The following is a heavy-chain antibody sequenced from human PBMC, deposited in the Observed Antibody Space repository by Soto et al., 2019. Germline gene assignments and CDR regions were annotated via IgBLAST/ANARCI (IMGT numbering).Heavy chain of an antibody. CDR3: ARDQGTNTVMTTIGYFDY. J-gene: IGHJ4*02. V-gene: IGHV3-33*01. CDR1: GFTFSSYA. D-gene: IGHD3-16*01. Sequence: QVQLVESGGGVVQPGRSLRLSCTASGFTFSSYAIHWVRQAPGKGLEWVAVIWYDGSRKYYGDSVKGRFTISRDNSKSTAYLQMDSLRAEDTAVYYCARDQGTNTVMTTIGYFDYWGQGTLVTVSS. CDR2: IWYDGSRK.